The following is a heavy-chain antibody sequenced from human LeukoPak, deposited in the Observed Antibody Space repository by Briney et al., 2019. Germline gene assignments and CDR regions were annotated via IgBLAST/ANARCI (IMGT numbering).Heavy chain of an antibody. CDR2: ISSSSSYI. Sequence: GGSLRLSCAASGFTFSSYSMNWVRQAPGKGLEWVSSISSSSSYIYYADSVKGRFTISRDNAKNSLYLQMNSLRAEDTAVYYCARDQGTVVTLGYWGQGTLVTVSS. V-gene: IGHV3-21*01. J-gene: IGHJ4*02. CDR1: GFTFSSYS. D-gene: IGHD4-23*01. CDR3: ARDQGTVVTLGY.